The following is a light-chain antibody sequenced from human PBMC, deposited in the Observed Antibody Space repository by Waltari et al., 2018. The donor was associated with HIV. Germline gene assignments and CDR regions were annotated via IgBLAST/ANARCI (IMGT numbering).Light chain of an antibody. Sequence: DIHLTQSPSLLSASVGDRVTIPCRACLGPASSVVWYQQKPGKAPRLLISTASTLENGVPSRFSGSGSGTEFTLTINSLQAEDVATYFCQHVNTFPPAFGGGTKVEI. CDR2: TAS. CDR1: LGPASS. CDR3: QHVNTFPPA. J-gene: IGKJ4*01. V-gene: IGKV1-9*01.